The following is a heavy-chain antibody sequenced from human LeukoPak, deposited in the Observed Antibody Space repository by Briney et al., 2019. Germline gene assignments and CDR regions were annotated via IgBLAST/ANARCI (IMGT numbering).Heavy chain of an antibody. Sequence: GGSLSLSCAASGFTVSRYYISWVRPAPGKGVEWVSVFYIDGNTYYADSVRGRFTISRDNAKNTVYLQMNSLRAEDTALYYCARGDGYNFFDSWGQGTLVTVSS. V-gene: IGHV3-66*01. CDR2: FYIDGNT. D-gene: IGHD5-24*01. CDR3: ARGDGYNFFDS. J-gene: IGHJ4*02. CDR1: GFTVSRYY.